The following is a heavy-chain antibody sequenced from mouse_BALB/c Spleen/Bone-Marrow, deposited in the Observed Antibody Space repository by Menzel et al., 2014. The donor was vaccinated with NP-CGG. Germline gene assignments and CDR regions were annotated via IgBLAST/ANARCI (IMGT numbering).Heavy chain of an antibody. D-gene: IGHD2-1*01. V-gene: IGHV5-6-3*01. CDR3: ARGNYGNYVDYFDY. Sequence: EVNLVESGGGLVQPGGSLKLSCAASGFTFXSYGMSWVRQTPDKRLELVASINSNGGSTYYPDSVKGRFTISRDNAKNTLSLQMSSLKSEDTAMYYCARGNYGNYVDYFDYWGQGTTLTVSS. CDR1: GFTFXSYG. CDR2: INSNGGST. J-gene: IGHJ2*01.